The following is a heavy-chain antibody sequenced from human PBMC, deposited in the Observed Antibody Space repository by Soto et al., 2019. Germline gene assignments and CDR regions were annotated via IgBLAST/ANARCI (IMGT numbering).Heavy chain of an antibody. D-gene: IGHD2-15*01. CDR2: LNGGTGQT. V-gene: IGHV1-3*01. Sequence: ASVKVSCKASGYTFSTYAIHWVRQAPGQSLEWMGCLNGGTGQTIYSQRFQDRVTITRDTSASTAYMEVSSLRPEDTAVYYCAREPLIYCSGGSCYHQEYGMDVWGQGTTVTVSS. J-gene: IGHJ6*02. CDR1: GYTFSTYA. CDR3: AREPLIYCSGGSCYHQEYGMDV.